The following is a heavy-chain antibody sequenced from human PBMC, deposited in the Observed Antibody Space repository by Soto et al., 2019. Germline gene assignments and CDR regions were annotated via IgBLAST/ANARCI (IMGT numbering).Heavy chain of an antibody. CDR1: GFTFSSYG. J-gene: IGHJ4*02. Sequence: LRLSCAASGFTFSSYGMHWVRQAPGKGLEWVAVIPYDGSNKYYADSVKGRFTISRDNSKNTLYLQMNSLRAEYTAVYYCAKVGSSGWYPLPFDYWGQGTLVTVSS. CDR2: IPYDGSNK. V-gene: IGHV3-30*18. D-gene: IGHD6-19*01. CDR3: AKVGSSGWYPLPFDY.